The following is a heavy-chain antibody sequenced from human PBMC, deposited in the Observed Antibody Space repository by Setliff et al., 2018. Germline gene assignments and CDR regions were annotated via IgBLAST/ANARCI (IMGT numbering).Heavy chain of an antibody. D-gene: IGHD6-19*01. CDR2: IYRRGST. Sequence: SETLSLTCTVSGDSISSRTYYWSWIRQPAGKGLEWIGHIYRRGSTNFSPSLKSRVTISLDTSKNQFSLNLTSVTAADTAVYYCARASSGWYSAYYYYMDVWGKGTTVTVSS. J-gene: IGHJ6*03. CDR3: ARASSGWYSAYYYYMDV. V-gene: IGHV4-61*09. CDR1: GDSISSRTYY.